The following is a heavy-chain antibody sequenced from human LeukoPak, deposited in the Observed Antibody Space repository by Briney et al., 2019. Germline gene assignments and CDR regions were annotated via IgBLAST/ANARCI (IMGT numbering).Heavy chain of an antibody. CDR2: VNHNGST. Sequence: PSETLSLTCAVYGGSFSGYYWTWIRHSPGKGKGWNGEVNHNGSTKYNPTLTSQVTISIDTSKTQFSLKLTSVNATDTAVYCCAKAIGLGWGYWGQGTPVTV. J-gene: IGHJ4*02. CDR3: AKAIGLGWGY. V-gene: IGHV4-34*01. D-gene: IGHD3-16*01. CDR1: GGSFSGYY.